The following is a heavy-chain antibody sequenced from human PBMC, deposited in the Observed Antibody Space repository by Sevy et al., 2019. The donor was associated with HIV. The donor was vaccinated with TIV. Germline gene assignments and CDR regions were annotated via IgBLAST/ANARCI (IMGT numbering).Heavy chain of an antibody. J-gene: IGHJ6*02. V-gene: IGHV4-61*02. CDR1: GGSISSGSYY. Sequence: SETLSLTCTVSGGSISSGSYYWSWIRQPAGKGLEWIGRIYTSGSTNYNPSLKSRVTMSVDTSKNLFILRLSSETAADTAVYYFARDGALYSNLRKYYYYGMDVWGQGTTVTVSS. CDR3: ARDGALYSNLRKYYYYGMDV. CDR2: IYTSGST. D-gene: IGHD4-4*01.